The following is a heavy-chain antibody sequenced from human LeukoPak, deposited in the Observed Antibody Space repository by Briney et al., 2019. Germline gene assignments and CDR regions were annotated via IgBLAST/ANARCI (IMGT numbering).Heavy chain of an antibody. V-gene: IGHV4-30-4*01. CDR3: ARGKSKFDY. CDR2: IYYSGST. CDR1: GGSISRGDYY. Sequence: SETLSLTCTVSGGSISRGDYYWSWIRQPSGKGLEWIGYIYYSGSTDYSPSLKSRVTISVDTSKNQFSLKLRSVTAADTAVYYCARGKSKFDYLGQGTLVTVSS. J-gene: IGHJ4*02.